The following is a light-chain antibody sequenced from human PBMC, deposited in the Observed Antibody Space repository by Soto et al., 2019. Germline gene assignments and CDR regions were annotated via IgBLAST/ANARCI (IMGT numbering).Light chain of an antibody. CDR3: LQTYSLPVA. V-gene: IGKV1-39*01. CDR1: QSIGSH. J-gene: IGKJ4*01. CDR2: GAS. Sequence: PVTQSPSSLSASVGDRVTITCRASQSIGSHLNWYQQKPGTAPNLLIHGASSLQGGVPSRFSGSGSGTDFTLTISTLQPEDSATYYCLQTYSLPVAFGGGTKVEI.